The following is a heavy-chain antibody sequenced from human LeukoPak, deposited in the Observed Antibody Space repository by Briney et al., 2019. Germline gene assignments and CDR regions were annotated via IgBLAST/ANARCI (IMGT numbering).Heavy chain of an antibody. CDR3: ARGTKSGVGHMPDAFDI. CDR1: GYSISSGYY. V-gene: IGHV4-38-2*02. CDR2: IYHSGST. D-gene: IGHD1-26*01. J-gene: IGHJ3*02. Sequence: SETLSLTCTVSGYSISSGYYWGWIRPPPGKGLEWIGSIYHSGSTYYNPSLKSRVTISVDTSKNQFSLKLSSVTAADTAVYYCARGTKSGVGHMPDAFDIWGQGTMVTVSS.